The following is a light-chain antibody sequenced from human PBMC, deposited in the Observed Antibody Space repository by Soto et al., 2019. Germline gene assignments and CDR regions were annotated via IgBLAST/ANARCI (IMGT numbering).Light chain of an antibody. V-gene: IGKV3-11*01. CDR1: QSISSY. CDR3: QQRTNWIT. Sequence: EIVLTQSPATLSSFPGDRVTLSCRASQSISSYLAWYQQRLGQAPRLLIDDAANRATGIPARFSGSGSGTDFTLTISSLEPEDFAVYYCQQRTNWITFGGGTKVDIK. J-gene: IGKJ4*01. CDR2: DAA.